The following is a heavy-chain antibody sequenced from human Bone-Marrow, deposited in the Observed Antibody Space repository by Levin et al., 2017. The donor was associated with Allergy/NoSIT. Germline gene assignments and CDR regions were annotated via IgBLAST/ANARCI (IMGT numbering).Heavy chain of an antibody. V-gene: IGHV3-7*04. D-gene: IGHD1-20*01. J-gene: IGHJ5*01. CDR3: ARMELTGTGGRGWFDS. CDR1: GFTFSSNW. CDR2: INPDGSEK. Sequence: GGSLRLSCTASGFTFSSNWMTWVRQAPGRGLEWVANINPDGSEKYYADAVKGRFSISRDNAKSSLDLQMNSLRGEDSAVYYCARMELTGTGGRGWFDSWGHETQVSVSS.